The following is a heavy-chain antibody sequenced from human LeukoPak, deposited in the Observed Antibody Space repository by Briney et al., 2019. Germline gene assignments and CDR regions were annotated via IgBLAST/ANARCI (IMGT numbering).Heavy chain of an antibody. Sequence: SGHTLVKPTQTLTLPCTFYGVSLSTSGAGVGWIRQPPGKALGWLALIYWDDDKRYRPSLQSRLTITKDTSKNQVVLTITHMDPMDTATYYCAHTLIAAPGTPSPPPFDCWGQGSLVTVSS. CDR2: IYWDDDK. J-gene: IGHJ4*01. D-gene: IGHD6-13*01. V-gene: IGHV2-5*02. CDR3: AHTLIAAPGTPSPPPFDC. CDR1: GVSLSTSGAG.